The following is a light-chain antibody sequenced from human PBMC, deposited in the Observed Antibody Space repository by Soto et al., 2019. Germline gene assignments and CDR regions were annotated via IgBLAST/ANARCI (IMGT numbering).Light chain of an antibody. CDR1: QNVYNN. J-gene: IGKJ4*01. CDR2: DAS. CDR3: QQCRTWPLT. V-gene: IGKV3-15*01. Sequence: EIVMTQSPATLSVSPGEGATLSCKASQNVYNNLAWHQQRPGQPPRLLIYDASTRSTGISARFSGSGCGTEFTLTITSLQSEDVAVYFCQQCRTWPLTFGGGTKVEIK.